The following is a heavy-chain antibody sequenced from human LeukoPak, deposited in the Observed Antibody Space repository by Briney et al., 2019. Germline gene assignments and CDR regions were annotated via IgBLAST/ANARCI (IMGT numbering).Heavy chain of an antibody. D-gene: IGHD2-2*02. Sequence: ASETLSLTCAVYGGSFSGYYWSWIRQPPGKGLEWIGEINHSGSTNYNPSLKSRVTISVDTSKNQFSLKLSSVTAADTAVYYCARGGGKDQLPYWGQGTLVTVSS. CDR1: GGSFSGYY. CDR3: ARGGGKDQLPY. CDR2: INHSGST. J-gene: IGHJ4*02. V-gene: IGHV4-34*01.